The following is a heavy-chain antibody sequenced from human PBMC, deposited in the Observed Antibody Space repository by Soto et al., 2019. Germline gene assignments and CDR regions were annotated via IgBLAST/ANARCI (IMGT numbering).Heavy chain of an antibody. D-gene: IGHD6-13*01. V-gene: IGHV4-34*01. CDR1: GGSFSGYY. Sequence: SEILSLTCAVYGGSFSGYYWSWIRQPPGKGLEWIGEINHSGSTNYNPSLKSRVTISVDTSKNQFSLKLSSVTAADTAVYYCARWGAAGTFDYWGQGTLVTVSS. J-gene: IGHJ4*02. CDR3: ARWGAAGTFDY. CDR2: INHSGST.